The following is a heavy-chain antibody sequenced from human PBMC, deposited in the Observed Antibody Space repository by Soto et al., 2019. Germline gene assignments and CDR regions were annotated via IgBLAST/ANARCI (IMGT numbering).Heavy chain of an antibody. Sequence: QVQVVQSGAEVKKPGASVKVSCKASGYTFTGYYLHWVRQAPGQGLEWLGWINPNGGGTNYAQDFQGRITMTRDASINTAYLEVTRLRSENTAVYYWAREGIAARIPTDWGPGTLVTVSS. CDR3: AREGIAARIPTD. CDR1: GYTFTGYY. J-gene: IGHJ4*02. CDR2: INPNGGGT. D-gene: IGHD6-6*01. V-gene: IGHV1-2*02.